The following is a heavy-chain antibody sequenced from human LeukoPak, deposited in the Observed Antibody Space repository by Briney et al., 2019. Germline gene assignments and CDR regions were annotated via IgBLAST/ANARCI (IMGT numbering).Heavy chain of an antibody. Sequence: SETLSLTCTVSGGSISSSSYYWGWIRQPPGKGLEWIGTIYYSGSTYYNPSLKSRVTISVDTSKNQFSLKLSSVTAADTAVYYCARGYCSGGSCYSFYYYYYMDVWGKGTTVTVSS. V-gene: IGHV4-39*07. CDR1: GGSISSSSYY. D-gene: IGHD2-15*01. CDR2: IYYSGST. CDR3: ARGYCSGGSCYSFYYYYYMDV. J-gene: IGHJ6*03.